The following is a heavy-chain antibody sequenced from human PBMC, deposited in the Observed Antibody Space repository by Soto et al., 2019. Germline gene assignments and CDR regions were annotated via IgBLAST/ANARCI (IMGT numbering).Heavy chain of an antibody. J-gene: IGHJ6*02. V-gene: IGHV1-18*01. CDR1: GYIFVNYG. Sequence: QVQLVQSGDEMKKPGASVRVSCKASGYIFVNYGIAWVRQAPGQWLEWMGWISPYTGDTRSASKVQGRHTMTTDTSTSTAYMGLGSLTSGDPAVYDWAMVYNYVTPTPQDVWGQGTTVTVSS. D-gene: IGHD3-16*01. CDR2: ISPYTGDT. CDR3: AMVYNYVTPTPQDV.